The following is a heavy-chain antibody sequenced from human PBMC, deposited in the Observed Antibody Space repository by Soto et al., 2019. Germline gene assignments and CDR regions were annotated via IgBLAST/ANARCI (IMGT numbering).Heavy chain of an antibody. D-gene: IGHD2-2*01. V-gene: IGHV3-23*01. Sequence: VQLLESGGGLVQPGGSLRLSCAASGFTFSSYAMSWVRQAPGKGLEWVSAISGSGGSTYYADSVKGRFTISRDNSKNTLDRQMNSLGAEATGVYYCAKGRGYGSSTSCYVGSDYWGQGTLVTVSS. J-gene: IGHJ4*02. CDR2: ISGSGGST. CDR3: AKGRGYGSSTSCYVGSDY. CDR1: GFTFSSYA.